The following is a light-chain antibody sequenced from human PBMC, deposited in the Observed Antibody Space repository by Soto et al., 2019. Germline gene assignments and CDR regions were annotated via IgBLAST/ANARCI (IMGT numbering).Light chain of an antibody. Sequence: QSVLTQPASVSGSPGQSITISCTGTSGDVGGSNSVSWYQHHPGKAPKLMIYDVNNRPSGVSNRFSGSKSGNTASLTISGLQPDDEADYYFSSYTSVSTLVFGGGTKVTVL. V-gene: IGLV2-14*01. J-gene: IGLJ3*02. CDR1: SGDVGGSNS. CDR2: DVN. CDR3: SSYTSVSTLV.